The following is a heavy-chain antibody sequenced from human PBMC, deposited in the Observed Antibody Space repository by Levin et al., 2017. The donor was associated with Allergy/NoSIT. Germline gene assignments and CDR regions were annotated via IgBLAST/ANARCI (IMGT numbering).Heavy chain of an antibody. CDR2: IGKDDSET. CDR1: GLTFSDYW. V-gene: IGHV3-7*03. Sequence: GESLKISCVTSGLTFSDYWMTWVRQAPGKGLEWVANIGKDDSETNYVDSVKGRFIISRDNDRNLVYLHMNSLSADDTGVYYCAAYNNQGEGGDYWGQGTLVTVSS. CDR3: AAYNNQGEGGDY. D-gene: IGHD1-14*01. J-gene: IGHJ4*02.